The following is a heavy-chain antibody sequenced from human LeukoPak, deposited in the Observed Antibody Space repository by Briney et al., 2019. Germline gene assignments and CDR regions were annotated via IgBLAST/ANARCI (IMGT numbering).Heavy chain of an antibody. CDR3: AVFWRDGMDV. CDR1: GFTFSTYW. J-gene: IGHJ6*02. Sequence: GGSLRLSCAASGFTFSTYWMHWVRQVPGKGLVWVSRIKSDGSDTSYADSVKGRFTISRDNAKNTLYLQMNSLRAEDTAVYYCAVFWRDGMDVWGQGTTVTVSS. D-gene: IGHD3-3*01. CDR2: IKSDGSDT. V-gene: IGHV3-74*01.